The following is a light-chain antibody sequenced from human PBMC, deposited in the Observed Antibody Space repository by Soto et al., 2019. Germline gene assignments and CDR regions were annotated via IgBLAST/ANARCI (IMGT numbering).Light chain of an antibody. CDR2: YAS. V-gene: IGKV1-5*01. J-gene: IGKJ1*01. Sequence: IQMTQCPSTLSASAGDSVTIPCRASQSLXDSLAWYQQEPGKAPYALTAYASSLERGGPSRLSGSGSVTEFTLTISSLQPDDFATYYCQQYKGDSRTFGQGTKVDIK. CDR1: QSLXDS. CDR3: QQYKGDSRT.